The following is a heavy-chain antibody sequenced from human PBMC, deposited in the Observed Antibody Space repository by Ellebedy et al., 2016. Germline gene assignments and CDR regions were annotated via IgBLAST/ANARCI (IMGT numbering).Heavy chain of an antibody. D-gene: IGHD3-22*01. CDR1: GHSLSSYY. Sequence: SETLSLTCTVSGHSLSSYYWSWIRQPPGKGLEWIGYIFYSGSSNYNPSLKSRVTISVDTSKNQFSLKLSSVTAADTAVYYCAALQWLAPAWYFDLWGRGTLVTVSS. J-gene: IGHJ2*01. V-gene: IGHV4-59*08. CDR2: IFYSGSS. CDR3: AALQWLAPAWYFDL.